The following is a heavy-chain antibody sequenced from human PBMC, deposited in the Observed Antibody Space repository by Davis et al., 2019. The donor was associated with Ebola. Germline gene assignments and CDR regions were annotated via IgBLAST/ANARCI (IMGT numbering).Heavy chain of an antibody. CDR1: GFTFDDYA. J-gene: IGHJ4*02. V-gene: IGHV3-9*01. Sequence: SLKISCAASGFTFDDYAMHWVRQAPGKGLEWVSGISWNSGSIGYADSVKGRFTISRDNAKNSLYLQMNSLRAEDTALYYCAKASILRYFDYWGQGTLVTASS. CDR3: AKASILRYFDY. CDR2: ISWNSGSI.